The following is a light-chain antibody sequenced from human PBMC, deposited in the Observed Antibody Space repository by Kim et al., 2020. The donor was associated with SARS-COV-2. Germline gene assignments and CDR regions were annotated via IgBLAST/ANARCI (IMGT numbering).Light chain of an antibody. Sequence: VSPGQTARITCSGDKLGDKYTCWYQQKPGQSPVLVIYQDTKRPSGIPERFSGSNSGNTATLTISGTQAMDEADYYCQAWDSSTPYVFGTGTKVTVL. CDR3: QAWDSSTPYV. CDR2: QDT. V-gene: IGLV3-1*01. J-gene: IGLJ1*01. CDR1: KLGDKY.